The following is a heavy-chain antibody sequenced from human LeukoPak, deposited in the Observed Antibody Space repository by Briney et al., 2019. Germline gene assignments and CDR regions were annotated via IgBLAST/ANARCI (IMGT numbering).Heavy chain of an antibody. CDR3: AREAGYCSGGSCYDWFDP. D-gene: IGHD2-15*01. CDR1: GFTFSSYA. J-gene: IGHJ5*02. CDR2: LSYDGSNK. V-gene: IGHV3-30-3*01. Sequence: PGGSLRPSCAASGFTFSSYAMHWVRQAPGKGLEWVAVLSYDGSNKYYADSVKGRFTISRDNSKNTLYLQMNSLRAEDTAVYYCAREAGYCSGGSCYDWFDPWGQGTLVTVSS.